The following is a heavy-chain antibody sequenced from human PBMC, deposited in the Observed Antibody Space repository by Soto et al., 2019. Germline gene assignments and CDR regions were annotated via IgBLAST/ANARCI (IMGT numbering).Heavy chain of an antibody. J-gene: IGHJ6*02. D-gene: IGHD3-22*01. Sequence: ASVKVSCKASGYRFSSYAIQCVRQAPGQRLVWMGWISAYNGNTKYAQKLQGRVTMTTDTSTSTAYMELRSLRSDDTAVYYCLVYYYDSSGYPNYYYGMDVWGQGTTVTVS. CDR1: GYRFSSYA. CDR3: LVYYYDSSGYPNYYYGMDV. V-gene: IGHV1-18*01. CDR2: ISAYNGNT.